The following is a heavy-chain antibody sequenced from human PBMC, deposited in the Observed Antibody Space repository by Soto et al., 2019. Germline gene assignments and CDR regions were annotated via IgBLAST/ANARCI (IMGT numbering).Heavy chain of an antibody. CDR2: INQSGST. J-gene: IGHJ4*02. D-gene: IGHD6-13*01. Sequence: QVQLQQWGAGLLKPSETLSLTCAVYGGSFSGYYWSWIRQPPGKGLEWIGEINQSGSTNYNPSLKSRVTISVATSKNQFSLKLSSVTAADTAVYYCARTYSSSWSPFDYWGQRTLVTVSS. CDR1: GGSFSGYY. CDR3: ARTYSSSWSPFDY. V-gene: IGHV4-34*01.